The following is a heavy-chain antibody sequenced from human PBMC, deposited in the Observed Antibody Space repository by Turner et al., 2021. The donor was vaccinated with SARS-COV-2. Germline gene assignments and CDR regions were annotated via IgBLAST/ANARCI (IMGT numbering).Heavy chain of an antibody. CDR3: ARDMGATTGPFDY. V-gene: IGHV3-48*03. J-gene: IGHJ4*02. CDR2: ISSSGSTI. CDR1: AFTFSSYE. Sequence: EVQLVETGGGLVQPGGSLRLACAASAFTFSSYEVNGVRQAPGKGLEWVSYISSSGSTIYYADSVKCRFTISRDNAKNSLYLQMNSLRAEDTAVYYCARDMGATTGPFDYWGQGTLVTVSS. D-gene: IGHD1-26*01.